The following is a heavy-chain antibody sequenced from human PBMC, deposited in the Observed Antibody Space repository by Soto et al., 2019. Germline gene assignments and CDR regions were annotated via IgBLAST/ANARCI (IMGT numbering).Heavy chain of an antibody. CDR3: ATRYCSSTSCRTYYYYGMDV. CDR2: ISSSSSYI. J-gene: IGHJ6*02. CDR1: GFTFSSYS. D-gene: IGHD2-2*01. V-gene: IGHV3-21*01. Sequence: EVQLVESGGGLVKPGGSLRLSCAASGFTFSSYSMNWVRQAPGKGLEWVSSISSSSSYIYYAGSVKGRFTISRDNAKNSLYLQMNSLRAEDTAVYYCATRYCSSTSCRTYYYYGMDVWGQGTTVTVSS.